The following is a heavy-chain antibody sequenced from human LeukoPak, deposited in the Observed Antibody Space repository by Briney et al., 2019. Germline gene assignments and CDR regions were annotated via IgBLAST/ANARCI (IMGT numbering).Heavy chain of an antibody. J-gene: IGHJ6*02. CDR3: ARDGGSGTVEGSGADYYYGMDV. CDR1: GFTFSSYA. Sequence: PGGSLRLSCAASGFTFSSYAMSWVRQAPGKGLEWVSFLYGGDATYYADSVEGRFTISRDNSKNTLYLQMNSLRAEDTAVYYCARDGGSGTVEGSGADYYYGMDVWGQGTTVSVSS. CDR2: LYGGDAT. D-gene: IGHD1-26*01. V-gene: IGHV3-53*01.